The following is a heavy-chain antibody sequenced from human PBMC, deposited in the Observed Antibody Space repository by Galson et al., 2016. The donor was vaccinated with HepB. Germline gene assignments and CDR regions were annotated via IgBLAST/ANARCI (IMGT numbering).Heavy chain of an antibody. CDR3: ARGLSGYYGSGTYYTDEGAFDI. Sequence: SLRLSCVASGFTVSSIYMSWVRQAPGKGLEWVSTIYSGGTTYYTESVKGRFTISRDNSKNTLYLQVNSLRAEDTAVYYCARGLSGYYGSGTYYTDEGAFDIWGQGTMVTVSS. J-gene: IGHJ3*02. V-gene: IGHV3-66*01. CDR1: GFTVSSIY. CDR2: IYSGGTT. D-gene: IGHD3-10*01.